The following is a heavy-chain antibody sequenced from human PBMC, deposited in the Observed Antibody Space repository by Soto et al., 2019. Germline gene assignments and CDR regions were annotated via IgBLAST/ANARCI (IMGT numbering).Heavy chain of an antibody. CDR2: INPNSGGT. D-gene: IGHD4-17*01. Sequence: ASVKVSCKASGYTFTGYYMHWVRQAPGQGLEWMGWINPNSGGTNYAQKFQGWVTMTRDTSISTAYMELSRLRSDDTAVYYCARERPHYYGDYEAYWYFDLWGRGTLVTVSS. V-gene: IGHV1-2*04. CDR3: ARERPHYYGDYEAYWYFDL. CDR1: GYTFTGYY. J-gene: IGHJ2*01.